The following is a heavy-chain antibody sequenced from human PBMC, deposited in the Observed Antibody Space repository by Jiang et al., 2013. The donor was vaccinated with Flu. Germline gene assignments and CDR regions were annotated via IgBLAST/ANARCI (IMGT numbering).Heavy chain of an antibody. Sequence: LLKPSETLSLTCAVYGGSFSGYYWSWIRQPPGKGLEWIGEINHSGSTNYNPSLKSRVTISVDTSKNQFSLKLSSVTAADTAVYYCARDYYGDYPFDYWGQGTLVTVSS. V-gene: IGHV4-34*01. J-gene: IGHJ4*02. D-gene: IGHD4-17*01. CDR3: ARDYYGDYPFDY. CDR2: INHSGST. CDR1: GGSFSGYY.